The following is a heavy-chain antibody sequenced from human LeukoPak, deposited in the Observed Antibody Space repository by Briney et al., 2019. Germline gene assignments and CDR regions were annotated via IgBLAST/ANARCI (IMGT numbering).Heavy chain of an antibody. D-gene: IGHD2-15*01. CDR2: IISSSSYI. Sequence: GGSLRLSCAASGFTFSSYSMNWVRQAPGKGLEWVSSIISSSSYIYYADSVKGRFTISRDNAKNSLYLQMNSLRAEDTAVYYCARDRSYCSGGSCYPPHYGMDVWGKGTTVTVSS. J-gene: IGHJ6*04. V-gene: IGHV3-21*01. CDR1: GFTFSSYS. CDR3: ARDRSYCSGGSCYPPHYGMDV.